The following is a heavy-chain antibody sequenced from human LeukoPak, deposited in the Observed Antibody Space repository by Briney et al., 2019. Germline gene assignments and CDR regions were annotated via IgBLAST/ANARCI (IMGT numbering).Heavy chain of an antibody. D-gene: IGHD5-12*01. CDR3: ARGWASGYDPTFDY. CDR1: GFTFSSYA. CDR2: ISYDGSNK. Sequence: PGGSLRLSCAASGFTFSSYAMHWVRQAPGKGLEGVAIISYDGSNKYYADSVKGRFTISRDNSKNTLYLQMNSLRAEDTAVYYCARGWASGYDPTFDYWGQGTLVTVSS. J-gene: IGHJ4*02. V-gene: IGHV3-30-3*01.